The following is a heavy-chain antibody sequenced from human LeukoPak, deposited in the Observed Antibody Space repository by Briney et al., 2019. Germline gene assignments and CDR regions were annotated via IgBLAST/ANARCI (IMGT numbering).Heavy chain of an antibody. CDR2: ISAYNGNT. V-gene: IGHV1-18*01. CDR3: ARDTGDTAMALSAFDI. J-gene: IGHJ3*02. CDR1: GYTFTSYG. D-gene: IGHD5-18*01. Sequence: ASVKVSCKASGYTFTSYGISWVRQAPGQGLEWMGWISAYNGNTNYAQKLQGRVTMTTDTSTSTAYMELRSLRSDDTAVYYCARDTGDTAMALSAFDIWGQGTMVTVSS.